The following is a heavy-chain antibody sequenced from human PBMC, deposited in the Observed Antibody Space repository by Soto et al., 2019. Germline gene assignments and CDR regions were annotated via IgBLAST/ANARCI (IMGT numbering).Heavy chain of an antibody. D-gene: IGHD6-19*01. V-gene: IGHV5-10-1*01. CDR2: IDPSDSYT. CDR1: VYSFTSYW. CDR3: ARSLISVVYIAVAGTGGMDV. J-gene: IGHJ6*02. Sequence: GQSLKSSCKVSVYSFTSYWISWVRQMPGKGLEWMGRIDPSDSYTNYSPSFQGHVTISADKSISTAYLQWSSLKASDTAMYYCARSLISVVYIAVAGTGGMDVWGQGTTVTVSS.